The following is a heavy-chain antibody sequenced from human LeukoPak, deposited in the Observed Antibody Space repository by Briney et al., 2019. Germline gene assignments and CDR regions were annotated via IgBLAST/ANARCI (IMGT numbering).Heavy chain of an antibody. D-gene: IGHD1-26*01. CDR2: INSDGSSR. Sequence: GRSLRLSCAASGFTFSRYWMHWVRQAPGKGLVWVSRINSDGSSRSYADSVKGRFTISRDNAKNTLDLQMNSLRAEDTAVYYCASEVSGSSHFDGWGQGTLVTVSS. CDR1: GFTFSRYW. J-gene: IGHJ4*02. V-gene: IGHV3-74*01. CDR3: ASEVSGSSHFDG.